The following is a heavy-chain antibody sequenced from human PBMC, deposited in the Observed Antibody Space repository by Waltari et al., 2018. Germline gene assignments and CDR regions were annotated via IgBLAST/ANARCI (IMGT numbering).Heavy chain of an antibody. J-gene: IGHJ4*02. CDR2: ISGDNIYT. D-gene: IGHD2-15*01. Sequence: EVQLVESGGGVVQPGGSLRLACVASGCMVSSYYMNWVGMAPGTGVEWVSSISGDNIYTYYSGSVKGRFTITRDNAKKSLFQQMNGLRDEDTAIYYWAKEGLGGGRQFDYWGQGTLVSVSS. CDR1: GCMVSSYY. CDR3: AKEGLGGGRQFDY. V-gene: IGHV3-21*01.